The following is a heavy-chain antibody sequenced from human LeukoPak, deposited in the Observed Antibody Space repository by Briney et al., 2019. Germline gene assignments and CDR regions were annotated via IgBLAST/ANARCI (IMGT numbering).Heavy chain of an antibody. J-gene: IGHJ4*02. CDR1: GFSFSTSW. CDR3: AILSTPVAGGDH. CDR2: IKKDGSEE. D-gene: IGHD6-19*01. V-gene: IGHV3-7*01. Sequence: PGGSLRLSCTASGFSFSTSWMSWVRQTPGKGLEWVANIKKDGSEEYYVDSVKTRFTTSRDNAKNSLYLQLNSLIVEDTAVYYCAILSTPVAGGDHWGQGTLVTVSS.